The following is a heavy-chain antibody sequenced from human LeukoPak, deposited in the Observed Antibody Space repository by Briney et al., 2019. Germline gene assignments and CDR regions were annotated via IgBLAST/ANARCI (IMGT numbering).Heavy chain of an antibody. CDR1: GFTFSSYW. J-gene: IGHJ6*03. CDR3: ARVRRAKRQNRYYFYYYMDV. V-gene: IGHV3-7*01. Sequence: PGGSLRLSCAASGFTFSSYWMSWVRQAPGKELEWVANIKRDGSEKYYVDSVKGRFTISRDNAKDSLYLQMNSLRAEDTAVHFCARVRRAKRQNRYYFYYYMDVWGKGTTVTVSS. CDR2: IKRDGSEK. D-gene: IGHD1-14*01.